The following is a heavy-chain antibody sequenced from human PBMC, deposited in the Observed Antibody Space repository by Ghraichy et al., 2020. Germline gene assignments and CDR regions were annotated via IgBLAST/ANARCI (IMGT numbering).Heavy chain of an antibody. D-gene: IGHD1-7*01. CDR1: GYSISSGYY. Sequence: SETLSLTCAVSGYSISSGYYWGWIRQPPGKGLEWIGSIYHSGSTYYNPSLKSRVTISVDTSKNQFSLKLSSVTAADTAVYYCARGNWNYEDNWFDPWGQGTLVTVSS. V-gene: IGHV4-38-2*01. CDR2: IYHSGST. J-gene: IGHJ5*02. CDR3: ARGNWNYEDNWFDP.